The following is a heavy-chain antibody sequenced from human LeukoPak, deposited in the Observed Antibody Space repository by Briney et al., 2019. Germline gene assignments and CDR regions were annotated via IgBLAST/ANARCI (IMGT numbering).Heavy chain of an antibody. CDR2: IYPGGSDT. Sequence: ESLQTSYKGSGYSFTSYWIGWGPRMPGKGGEGRGIIYPGGSDTRYSPSFQGQVTISADQSISTAYLQWSSLKASDTAMYYCARHNSGTYSGLAYWGQGTLVTVSS. CDR3: ARHNSGTYSGLAY. V-gene: IGHV5-51*01. D-gene: IGHD1-26*01. CDR1: GYSFTSYW. J-gene: IGHJ4*02.